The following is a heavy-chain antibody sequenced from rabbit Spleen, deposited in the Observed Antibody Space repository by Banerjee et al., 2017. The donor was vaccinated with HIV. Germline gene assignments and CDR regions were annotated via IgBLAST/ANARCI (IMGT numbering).Heavy chain of an antibody. Sequence: QEQLLESGGGLVKPEGSLKVSCTASGFTISNYWMNWVRQAPGKGLEWIGIIYPTTDTTYYASWVNGRFTISRTSSTTVTLRMTSLTAADTATYFCARDLVGVIGWNFYLWGKGTLVTVS. V-gene: IGHV1S45*01. D-gene: IGHD1-1*01. J-gene: IGHJ4*01. CDR3: ARDLVGVIGWNFYL. CDR2: IYPTTDTT. CDR1: GFTISNYW.